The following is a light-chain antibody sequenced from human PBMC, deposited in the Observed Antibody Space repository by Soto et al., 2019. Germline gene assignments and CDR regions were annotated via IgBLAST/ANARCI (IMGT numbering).Light chain of an antibody. Sequence: EIVLTQSPAALSLSPGEGATLSCRASGRIGNNYLAWYQQQKPGQAPRLLIFGAFNRAAGIPDRFSGSGSGTEFTLTISKLMPEDFAVYYCHQYGSSPRTFGQGTKLEIK. CDR2: GAF. J-gene: IGKJ2*01. CDR3: HQYGSSPRT. CDR1: GRIGNNY. V-gene: IGKV3-20*01.